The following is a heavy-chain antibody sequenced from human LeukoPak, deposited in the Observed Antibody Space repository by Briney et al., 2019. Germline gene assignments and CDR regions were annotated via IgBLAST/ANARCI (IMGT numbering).Heavy chain of an antibody. D-gene: IGHD6-13*01. Sequence: SETLSLTCTVSGGSISSSSYYWGWIRQPPGKGLEWIGSIYYSGSTYYNPSLKSRVTISVDTSKNQFSLKLSSVTAADTAVYYCTRDRYSSSWYPLGYWGQGTLVTVSS. CDR3: TRDRYSSSWYPLGY. J-gene: IGHJ4*02. V-gene: IGHV4-39*07. CDR2: IYYSGST. CDR1: GGSISSSSYY.